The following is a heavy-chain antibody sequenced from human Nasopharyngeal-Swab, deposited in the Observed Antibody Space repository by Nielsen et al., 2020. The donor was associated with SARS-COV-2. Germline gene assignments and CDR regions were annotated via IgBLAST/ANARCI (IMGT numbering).Heavy chain of an antibody. Sequence: GESLKISCAASGFSFSTHSMTWVRQAPGKGLEWVSAISSSSKYIYYSDSVRGRFTISRDNAQNSLSLEMNSLRAEDTALYYCAKVGCNGGKCYANYYYGLDVWGQGTTVAVSS. D-gene: IGHD2-15*01. CDR2: ISSSSKYI. J-gene: IGHJ6*02. CDR1: GFSFSTHS. V-gene: IGHV3-21*06. CDR3: AKVGCNGGKCYANYYYGLDV.